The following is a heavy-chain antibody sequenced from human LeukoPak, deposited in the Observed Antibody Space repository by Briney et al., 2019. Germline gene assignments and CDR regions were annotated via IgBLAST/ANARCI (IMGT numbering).Heavy chain of an antibody. CDR1: GFIFSDQY. J-gene: IGHJ3*02. D-gene: IGHD1-7*01. V-gene: IGHV3-72*01. CDR2: TQNKANSYTM. Sequence: GGSLRLSCAVSGFIFSDQYMDWVRQAPGKGLEWVGCTQNKANSYTMDYAASVRGRFTISRDDSKNSLSLQMNSLKTEDTAVYYCVRRNYVAFDIWGQGTMVIVSS. CDR3: VRRNYVAFDI.